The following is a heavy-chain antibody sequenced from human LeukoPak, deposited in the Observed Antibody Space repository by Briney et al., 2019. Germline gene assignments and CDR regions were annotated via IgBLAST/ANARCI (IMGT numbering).Heavy chain of an antibody. D-gene: IGHD1-26*01. CDR1: GGSISSYY. Sequence: SETLSLTCTVSGGSISSYYWSWIRQPPGKGLEWIGYIYYSGSTNYNPSLKSRVTISVDRSKNQFSLKLSSVTAADTAVYYCARVPVGRGAHFDYWGQGTLVTVSS. CDR2: IYYSGST. J-gene: IGHJ4*02. V-gene: IGHV4-59*12. CDR3: ARVPVGRGAHFDY.